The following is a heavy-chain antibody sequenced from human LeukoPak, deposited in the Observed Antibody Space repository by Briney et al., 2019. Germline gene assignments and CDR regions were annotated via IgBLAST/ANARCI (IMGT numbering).Heavy chain of an antibody. CDR2: ISGDSAYI. V-gene: IGHV3-23*01. CDR3: AKNFGPGKAFYDH. D-gene: IGHD3/OR15-3a*01. CDR1: GFTFSSYA. Sequence: QPGGSLRLSCAASGFTFSSYAMTWVRQAPGKGLEWVSAISGDSAYIYYVDSVKGRFTTSRDNSKNTLYLQMNSLRAEDTAMYYCAKNFGPGKAFYDHWGQGTLVTVSS. J-gene: IGHJ4*02.